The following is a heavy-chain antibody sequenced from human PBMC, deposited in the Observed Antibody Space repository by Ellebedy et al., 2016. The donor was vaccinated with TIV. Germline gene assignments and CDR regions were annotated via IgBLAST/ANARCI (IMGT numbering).Heavy chain of an antibody. CDR2: LTTGGVT. V-gene: IGHV3-53*01. CDR3: ARDAARSGWISDY. D-gene: IGHD6-19*01. CDR1: GFTVTTNY. J-gene: IGHJ4*02. Sequence: PGGSLRLSCAASGFTVTTNYMNWVRQAPGKGLEWVSSLTTGGVTFYAESVKDRFTISRDSYKNTLYLQMNSLRVEDTAVYYCARDAARSGWISDYWGQGTLVTVSS.